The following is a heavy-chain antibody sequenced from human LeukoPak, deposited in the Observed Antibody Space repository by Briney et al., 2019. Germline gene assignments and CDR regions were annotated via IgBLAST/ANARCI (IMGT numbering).Heavy chain of an antibody. CDR3: ARLRQTTAAYYYYYNYMDV. Sequence: SGTLSLTCAVSGGSISSSNWWSWVRQPPGKGLEWIGEIYHSGSTNYNPSLKSRVTISVDKSKNQFSLKLSSVTAADTAVYYCARLRQTTAAYYYYYNYMDVWGKGTTVTVSS. CDR1: GGSISSSNW. CDR2: IYHSGST. J-gene: IGHJ6*03. V-gene: IGHV4-4*02. D-gene: IGHD6-13*01.